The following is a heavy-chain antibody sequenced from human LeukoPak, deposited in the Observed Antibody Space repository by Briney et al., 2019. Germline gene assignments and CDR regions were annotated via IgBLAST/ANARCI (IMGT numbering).Heavy chain of an antibody. V-gene: IGHV4-39*01. Sequence: SETLSLTCTVSGGSISSSSYYWGSIRQPPGKGLEWIGSIYYSGSTYYNPSLKSRVTISVDTSKNQFSLKLSSVTAADTAVYYCARPLSGYDFWFDYWGQGTLVTVSS. CDR1: GGSISSSSYY. J-gene: IGHJ4*02. D-gene: IGHD5-12*01. CDR3: ARPLSGYDFWFDY. CDR2: IYYSGST.